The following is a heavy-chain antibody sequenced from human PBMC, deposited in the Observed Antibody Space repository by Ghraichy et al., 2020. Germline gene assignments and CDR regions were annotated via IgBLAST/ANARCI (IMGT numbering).Heavy chain of an antibody. CDR1: GYSISSGYY. V-gene: IGHV4-38-2*02. CDR3: ARVRYGDLLWYFDL. J-gene: IGHJ2*01. D-gene: IGHD4-17*01. Sequence: SETLSLTCTVSGYSISSGYYWGWIRQPPGKGLEWIGSMYHSGSTYYNPSLKSRVTILVDTSKNQFSLKLSSVTAADTAVYYCARVRYGDLLWYFDLWGRGTLVTVSS. CDR2: MYHSGST.